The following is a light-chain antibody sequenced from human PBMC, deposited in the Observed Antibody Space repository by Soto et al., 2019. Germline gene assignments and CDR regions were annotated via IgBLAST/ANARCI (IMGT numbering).Light chain of an antibody. CDR3: QRGVT. J-gene: IGKJ5*01. CDR1: QIVISN. Sequence: EIFVTQSRAILSVSPGESVTLSCRASQIVISNLAWYQQKPGKDPRLLIYGASSRATGIPDRFSGSGSGTDFTLTIRRLEPEDFAVYYCQRGVTFGKGTRLEIK. CDR2: GAS. V-gene: IGKV3-20*01.